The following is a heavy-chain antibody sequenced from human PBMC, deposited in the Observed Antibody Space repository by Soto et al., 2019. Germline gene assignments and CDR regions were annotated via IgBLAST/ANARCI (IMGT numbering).Heavy chain of an antibody. Sequence: EVHLLESGGDLIQPGGSLRLSCATSGFTFSSSALGWVRQAPGKGLEWVSSITGSGDSTFYVDSVKGRFSISRDTSKNTLFLQMNSLRVEDTAVYYCIKFPWRGYYTSSDYWGQGTLVTVSP. CDR1: GFTFSSSA. CDR3: IKFPWRGYYTSSDY. CDR2: ITGSGDST. D-gene: IGHD3-3*01. V-gene: IGHV3-23*01. J-gene: IGHJ4*02.